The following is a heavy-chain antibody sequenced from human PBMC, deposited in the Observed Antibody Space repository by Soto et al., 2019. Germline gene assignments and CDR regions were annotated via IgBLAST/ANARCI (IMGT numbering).Heavy chain of an antibody. J-gene: IGHJ6*02. CDR3: ARDLWGYCGADCYPLDV. V-gene: IGHV4-59*01. D-gene: IGHD2-21*02. Sequence: QVRLQESGPGLVNPSETLSLTCTVSGGSISSYYWSWIRQPPGKGLEWIGYMYNTGSTVYNPSLKSRVTISVDTSKNQFSLKLNSVTAADTAVYYCARDLWGYCGADCYPLDVWGQGTTVTLSS. CDR2: MYNTGST. CDR1: GGSISSYY.